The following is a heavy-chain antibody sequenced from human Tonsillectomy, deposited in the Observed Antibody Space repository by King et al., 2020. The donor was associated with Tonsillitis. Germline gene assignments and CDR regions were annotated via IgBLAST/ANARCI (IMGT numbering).Heavy chain of an antibody. Sequence: EVQLVESGGGLVQPGGSLRLSCAASGFTFSAYWMSWVRQAPGRGLEWVANIKQDGREKYYVDSVKGRFTISRDNAKNSLYLQMNSLRAEDTAVYYCARAVSMYGSGTETNWFDPWGQGTLVTVSS. V-gene: IGHV3-7*03. CDR1: GFTFSAYW. CDR2: IKQDGREK. J-gene: IGHJ5*02. CDR3: ARAVSMYGSGTETNWFDP. D-gene: IGHD3-10*01.